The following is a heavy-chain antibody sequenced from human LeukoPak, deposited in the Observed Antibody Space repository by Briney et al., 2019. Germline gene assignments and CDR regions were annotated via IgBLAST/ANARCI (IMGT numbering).Heavy chain of an antibody. J-gene: IGHJ3*02. CDR2: ISAYNGNT. Sequence: ASVKVSCKASGYTFTSYGISWVRQAPGQGLEWMGWISAYNGNTNYAQKLQGRVTMTTDTYTSTAYMELRSLRSDDTAVYYCARDKQGIAARPEAFDIWGQGTMVTVSS. D-gene: IGHD6-6*01. V-gene: IGHV1-18*01. CDR3: ARDKQGIAARPEAFDI. CDR1: GYTFTSYG.